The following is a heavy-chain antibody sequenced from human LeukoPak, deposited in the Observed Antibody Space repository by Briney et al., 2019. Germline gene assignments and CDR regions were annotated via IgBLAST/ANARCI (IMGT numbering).Heavy chain of an antibody. CDR3: ASVWGPKSKYAFDI. V-gene: IGHV1-69*13. CDR1: GGTFSSYA. D-gene: IGHD7-27*01. CDR2: IIPIFGTA. Sequence: SVKVSCKASGGTFSSYAISWVRQAPGQGLEWMGGIIPIFGTANYAQKFQGRVTITADEPTSTAYMELSSLRSEDTAVYYCASVWGPKSKYAFDIWGQGTMVTVSS. J-gene: IGHJ3*02.